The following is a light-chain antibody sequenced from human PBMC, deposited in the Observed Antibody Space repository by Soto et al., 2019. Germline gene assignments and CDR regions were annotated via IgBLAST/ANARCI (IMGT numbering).Light chain of an antibody. CDR2: DAS. CDR3: QQLFNWPRFT. J-gene: IGKJ2*01. CDR1: QSVSSY. V-gene: IGKV3-11*01. Sequence: EIVLTQSPATLSLSPGERATLSCRASQSVSSYLAWYQQKPGQAPRLLIYDASNRATGIPARFSGGGSGTGFTLTISILEPEDLAVYYCQQLFNWPRFTFGEGTKLEIK.